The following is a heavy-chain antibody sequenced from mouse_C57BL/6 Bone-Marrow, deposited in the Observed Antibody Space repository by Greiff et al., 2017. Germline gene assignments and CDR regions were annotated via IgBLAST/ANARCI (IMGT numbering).Heavy chain of an antibody. CDR3: ASYDHYYGSSPYYFDY. J-gene: IGHJ2*01. V-gene: IGHV1-75*01. CDR2: IFPGSGST. CDR1: GYTFTDYY. D-gene: IGHD1-1*01. Sequence: QVHVKQSGPELVKPGASVKISCKASGYTFTDYYINWVKQRPGQGLEWIGWIFPGSGSTYYNEKFKGKATLTVDKSSSTAYMLLSSLTSEDSAVYFCASYDHYYGSSPYYFDYWGQGTTLTVSS.